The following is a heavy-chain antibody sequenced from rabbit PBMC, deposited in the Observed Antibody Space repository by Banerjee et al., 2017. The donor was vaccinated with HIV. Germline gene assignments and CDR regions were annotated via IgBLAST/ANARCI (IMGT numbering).Heavy chain of an antibody. D-gene: IGHD7-1*01. CDR1: GIDFSSYYY. CDR2: IYTSSGST. V-gene: IGHV1S43*01. CDR3: ARDPYVGDSSWYSNL. J-gene: IGHJ4*01. Sequence: QEQLEESGGGLVKPGGTLTLTCKASGIDFSSYYYMCWVRQAPGKGLELIACIYTSSGSTWYASWVNGRFTISKTSSTTVTLQMTSLTAADTATYFCARDPYVGDSSWYSNLWGQGTLVTVS.